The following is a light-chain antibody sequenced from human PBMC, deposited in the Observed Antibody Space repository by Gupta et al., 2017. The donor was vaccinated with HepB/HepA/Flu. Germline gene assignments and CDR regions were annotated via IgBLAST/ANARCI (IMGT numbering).Light chain of an antibody. J-gene: IGKJ4*01. V-gene: IGKV1-5*03. CDR3: QQYSNYIT. CDR1: QTITTY. Sequence: GDRVTITCRNSQTITTYLAWYQQKPGKAPKLLIYKASSLESGVPSRFSGSGSGTEFTLTSSSLQPDDVANYYCQQYSNYITFGGGTKVEI. CDR2: KAS.